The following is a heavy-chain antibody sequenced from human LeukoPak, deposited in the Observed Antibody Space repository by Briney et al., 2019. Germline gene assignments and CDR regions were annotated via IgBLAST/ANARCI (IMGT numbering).Heavy chain of an antibody. D-gene: IGHD2-15*01. CDR2: IYPGDSDT. CDR3: ARDYCSGGSCYSGANYYGMDV. CDR1: GYSFTRYW. J-gene: IGHJ6*02. V-gene: IGHV5-51*01. Sequence: GESLKISCKGSGYSFTRYWIGWVRQMPGKGLEWMGIIYPGDSDTRYSPSFQGQVTISADKSISTAYLQWSSLKASDTAMYYCARDYCSGGSCYSGANYYGMDVWGQGTTVTVSS.